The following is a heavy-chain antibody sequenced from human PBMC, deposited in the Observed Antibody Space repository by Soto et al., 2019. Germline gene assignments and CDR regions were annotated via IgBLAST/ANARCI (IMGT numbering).Heavy chain of an antibody. D-gene: IGHD3-3*01. CDR2: IIPIFGTA. Sequence: QVQLVQSGAEVKKPGSSVKVSCKASGGTFSSYAISWVRQAPGQGLEWMGGIIPIFGTANYAQKFQGRVTITADESTSTAYMELSSLRSEDTAVYYCARGPPMLGDYDFWSGYTYYFDYWGQGTLVTVSS. V-gene: IGHV1-69*12. J-gene: IGHJ4*02. CDR3: ARGPPMLGDYDFWSGYTYYFDY. CDR1: GGTFSSYA.